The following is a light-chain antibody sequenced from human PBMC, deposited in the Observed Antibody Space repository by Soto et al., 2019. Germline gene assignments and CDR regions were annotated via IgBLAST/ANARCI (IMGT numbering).Light chain of an antibody. Sequence: DIQMTQSPSTLSASVGDRVTITCRASQSINHWLVWYQQKPGKAPKVLIYKASSLESGVPSRFSGSGSGTEFTLNISSLHPDDFATYYCQQYNTYWSFGQGTKVEIK. CDR2: KAS. CDR3: QQYNTYWS. J-gene: IGKJ1*01. CDR1: QSINHW. V-gene: IGKV1-5*03.